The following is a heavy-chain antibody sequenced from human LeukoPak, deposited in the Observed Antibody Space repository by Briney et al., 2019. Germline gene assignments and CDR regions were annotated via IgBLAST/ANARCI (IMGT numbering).Heavy chain of an antibody. J-gene: IGHJ4*02. CDR1: GYTFTSYA. V-gene: IGHV1-69*13. CDR3: ARSGDYPAGPLDY. CDR2: IIPIFGTA. D-gene: IGHD3-10*01. Sequence: SVKVSCKASGYTFTSYAISWVRQAPGQGLEWMGGIIPIFGTANYAQKFQGRVTITADESTSTAYMELSSLRSEDTAVYYCARSGDYPAGPLDYWGQGTLVTVSS.